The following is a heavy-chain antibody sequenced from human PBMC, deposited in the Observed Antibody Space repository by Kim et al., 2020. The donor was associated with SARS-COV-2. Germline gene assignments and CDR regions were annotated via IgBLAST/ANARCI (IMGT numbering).Heavy chain of an antibody. CDR1: GFTFSSYA. Sequence: GGSLRLSCAASGFTFSSYAMSWVRQAPGKGLEWVSAISGSGGSTYYADSVKGRFTISRDNSKNTLYLQMNSLRAEDTAVYYCAKDGDYYGSGSYDNGGYGHFDYWGQGTLVTVSS. J-gene: IGHJ4*02. D-gene: IGHD3-10*01. CDR2: ISGSGGST. V-gene: IGHV3-23*01. CDR3: AKDGDYYGSGSYDNGGYGHFDY.